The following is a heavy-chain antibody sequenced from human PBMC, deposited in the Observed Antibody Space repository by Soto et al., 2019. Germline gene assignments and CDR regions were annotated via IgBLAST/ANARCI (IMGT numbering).Heavy chain of an antibody. CDR3: AIVMTNYGDSEYFQP. J-gene: IGHJ1*01. CDR1: GGSISSSNW. CDR2: IYHSGST. V-gene: IGHV4-4*02. D-gene: IGHD1-7*01. Sequence: SETLSLTCAVSGGSISSSNWWSWVRQPPGKGLEWIGEIYHSGSTNYNPSLKSRVTISVDKSKNQFSLKLSSVTAADTAVYYCAIVMTNYGDSEYFQPWGQGTLVTVSS.